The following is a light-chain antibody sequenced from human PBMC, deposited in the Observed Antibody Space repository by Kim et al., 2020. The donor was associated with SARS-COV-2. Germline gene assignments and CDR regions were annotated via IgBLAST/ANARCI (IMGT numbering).Light chain of an antibody. J-gene: IGKJ1*01. CDR3: QQYNDDRT. CDR2: EAS. CDR1: ESISSR. Sequence: GDRVTSSDRASESISSRLAWYQQKPGMAPKLLGYEASSLETGVPSRFSGSGSGTEITLTISSLQPDDLATYYWQQYNDDRTFGPGTKVDIK. V-gene: IGKV1-5*01.